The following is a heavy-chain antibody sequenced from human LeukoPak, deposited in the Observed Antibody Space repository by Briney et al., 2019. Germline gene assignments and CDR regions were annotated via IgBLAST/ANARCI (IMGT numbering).Heavy chain of an antibody. D-gene: IGHD2-2*01. J-gene: IGHJ4*02. CDR2: IYYSGST. Sequence: SETLSLTCTVSGGSISSSSYYWGWIRQPPGKGLEWIGSIYYSGSTYYNPSLKSRVTISVDTSKNQFSLKLSSVTAADTAVYYCAGCNCSSTSCYFCGFDYWGQGTLVTVSS. V-gene: IGHV4-39*07. CDR1: GGSISSSSYY. CDR3: AGCNCSSTSCYFCGFDY.